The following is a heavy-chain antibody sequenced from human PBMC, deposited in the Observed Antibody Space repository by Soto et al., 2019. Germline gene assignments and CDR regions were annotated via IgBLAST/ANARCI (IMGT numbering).Heavy chain of an antibody. CDR1: GGSFSGYY. V-gene: IGHV4-34*01. CDR2: INHSGST. CDR3: ARGLSHVLRIYYFDY. Sequence: SETLSLTCAVYGGSFSGYYWSWIRQPPGKGLEWIGEINHSGSTNYNPSLKSRVTISVDTSKNQFSLKLSSVTAADTAVYYCARGLSHVLRIYYFDYWGQGTLVTVSS. J-gene: IGHJ4*02. D-gene: IGHD3-3*01.